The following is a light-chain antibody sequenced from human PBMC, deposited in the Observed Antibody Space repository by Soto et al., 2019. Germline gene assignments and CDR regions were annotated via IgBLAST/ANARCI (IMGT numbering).Light chain of an antibody. J-gene: IGLJ1*01. Sequence: QSVLTQPASVSGSPGQSITISCTGTSSDVGGYNYVSWDQQHPGKAPKLMIYEVSNRPSGVSDRFSGSKSDNTASLTISGLQAEDEADYYFSSYPTSSTSYVFGTGTKGTVL. CDR3: SSYPTSSTSYV. V-gene: IGLV2-14*01. CDR2: EVS. CDR1: SSDVGGYNY.